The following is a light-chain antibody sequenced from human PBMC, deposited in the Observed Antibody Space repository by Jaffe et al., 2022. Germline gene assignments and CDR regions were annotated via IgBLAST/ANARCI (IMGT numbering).Light chain of an antibody. J-gene: IGKJ2*01. CDR2: AAS. CDR3: QQSYATPYT. CDR1: QNIRIY. V-gene: IGKV1-39*01. Sequence: DIQMTQSPSSLSASVGDSVTITCRASQNIRIYLSWYQQKPGKAPNLLIHAASSLESGVPSRFSGSGSGTDFTLTITSLQPEDSATYHCQQSYATPYTFGQGTKLEI.